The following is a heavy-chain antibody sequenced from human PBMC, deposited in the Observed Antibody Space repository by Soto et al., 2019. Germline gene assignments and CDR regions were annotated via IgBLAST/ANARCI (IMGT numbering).Heavy chain of an antibody. Sequence: QVQLQESGPGLVKPSQTLSLTCTVSGGSISSGGYWWSWIRQHPGKGLEWIGYIHKSGTTYYSPFHESRVTLSMYTSKNQFSLKLISVTAEDTAGYYCSRGDDGSGTGRDGWGQGTTGTVSS. CDR2: IHKSGTT. D-gene: IGHD3-10*01. CDR1: GGSISSGGYW. V-gene: IGHV4-31*03. J-gene: IGHJ6*02. CDR3: SRGDDGSGTGRDG.